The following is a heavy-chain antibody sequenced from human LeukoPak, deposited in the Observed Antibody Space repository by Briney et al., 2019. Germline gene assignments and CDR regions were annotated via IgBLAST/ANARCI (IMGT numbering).Heavy chain of an antibody. V-gene: IGHV1-2*02. CDR2: INPNSGGT. J-gene: IGHJ4*02. CDR1: GYTFTGYY. CDR3: ARAWATWELTLGY. D-gene: IGHD1-26*01. Sequence: GASVKVSCKASGYTFTGYYMHWVRQAPGQGLEWMGWINPNSGGTNYAQKFQGRVTMTRDTSISTAYMELSRLRSDDTAVYYCARAWATWELTLGYWGQGTLVTVSS.